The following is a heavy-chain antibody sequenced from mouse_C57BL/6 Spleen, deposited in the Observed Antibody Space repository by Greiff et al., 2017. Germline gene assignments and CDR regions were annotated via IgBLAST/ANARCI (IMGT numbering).Heavy chain of an antibody. CDR2: INPNNGGT. CDR1: GYTFTDYN. CDR3: ARRGPYYYGSFYAMDY. D-gene: IGHD1-1*01. Sequence: VQLQQSGPELVKPGASVKMSCKASGYTFTDYNMHWVKQSHGKSLEWIGYINPNNGGTSYNQKFKGKATLTVDKSSSTAYMKLRSLTSEDSAVYYCARRGPYYYGSFYAMDYWGQGTSVTVSS. J-gene: IGHJ4*01. V-gene: IGHV1-22*01.